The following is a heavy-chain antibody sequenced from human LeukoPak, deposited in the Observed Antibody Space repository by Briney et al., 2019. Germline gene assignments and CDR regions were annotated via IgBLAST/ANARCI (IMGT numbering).Heavy chain of an antibody. Sequence: GGSLRLSCAASGFIVSDNYMSWVRQAPGKGLEWVSSIYGGDSTEYAGSVKGRFTIPRDISKNTLYLQMNSLRTEDTAVYYCATLYGGQRADGYWGQGTLVTVSS. CDR2: IYGGDST. CDR1: GFIVSDNY. CDR3: ATLYGGQRADGY. V-gene: IGHV3-53*01. J-gene: IGHJ4*02. D-gene: IGHD2-15*01.